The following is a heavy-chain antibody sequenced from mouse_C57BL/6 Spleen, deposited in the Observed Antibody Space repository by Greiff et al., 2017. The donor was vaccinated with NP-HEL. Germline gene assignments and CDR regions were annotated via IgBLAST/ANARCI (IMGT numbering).Heavy chain of an antibody. CDR3: ARDYYLYLYFDV. V-gene: IGHV1-64*01. J-gene: IGHJ1*03. CDR1: GYTFTSYW. D-gene: IGHD5-5*01. Sequence: QVQLQQPGAELVKPGASVKLSCKASGYTFTSYWMHWVKQRPGQGLEWIGMIHPNSGSTNYNEKFKSKATLTVDKSSSTAYMQLSSLTSEDSAVYYCARDYYLYLYFDVWGTGTTVTVSS. CDR2: IHPNSGST.